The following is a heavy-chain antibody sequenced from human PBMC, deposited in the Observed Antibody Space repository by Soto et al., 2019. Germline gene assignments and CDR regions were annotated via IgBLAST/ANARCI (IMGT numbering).Heavy chain of an antibody. D-gene: IGHD2-2*01. V-gene: IGHV3-48*02. Sequence: QVVESGGGLVQPGGSLRLSCAASGFTFSLYPMNWVRQAPGKGLEWLSYISPSNSTIYYADSVKGRFTISRDNAKNSLDLQMNGLRDDDTAVYYCARVGRGFCSSTRCYTDGFDLWGQGTVVTVST. CDR2: ISPSNSTI. CDR3: ARVGRGFCSSTRCYTDGFDL. CDR1: GFTFSLYP. J-gene: IGHJ3*01.